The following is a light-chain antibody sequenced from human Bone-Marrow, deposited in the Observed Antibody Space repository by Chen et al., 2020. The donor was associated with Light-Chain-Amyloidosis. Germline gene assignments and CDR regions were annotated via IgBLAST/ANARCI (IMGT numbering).Light chain of an antibody. Sequence: EVVMTQSPATLSVSPGDTAILSCRASQSISRNLAWYQQNPGHPPRLLIFRSSTRATGIPDRFTGTVSQTVVALTSSILRSEDFAVYFCQNYDGWPPYHFGQGTQPEI. V-gene: IGKV3-15*01. CDR1: QSISRN. CDR2: RSS. CDR3: QNYDGWPPYH. J-gene: IGKJ2*01.